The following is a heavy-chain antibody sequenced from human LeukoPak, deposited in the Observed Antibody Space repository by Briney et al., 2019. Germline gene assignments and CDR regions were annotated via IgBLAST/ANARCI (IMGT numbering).Heavy chain of an antibody. D-gene: IGHD3-16*01. CDR1: GFTFSYFT. CDR3: ATYTHWVAGDV. Sequence: PGGSLRLSCAASGFTFSYFTINWVRQAPGKGLEWVSSISSSSSYIYNADSVKGRFTISRDNAKNSLSLQMNSLRAEDTAVYYCATYTHWVAGDVWGQGTAVTVSS. V-gene: IGHV3-21*01. J-gene: IGHJ6*02. CDR2: ISSSSSYI.